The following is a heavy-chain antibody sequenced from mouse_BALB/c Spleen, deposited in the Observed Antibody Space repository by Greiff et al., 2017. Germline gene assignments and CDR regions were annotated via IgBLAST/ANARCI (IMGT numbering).Heavy chain of an antibody. CDR2: ISSGGSYT. CDR1: GFTFSSYG. J-gene: IGHJ4*01. D-gene: IGHD3-1*01. Sequence: EVQGVESGGDLVKPGGSLKLSCAASGFTFSSYGMSWVRQTPDKRLEWVATISSGGSYTYYPDSVKGRFTISRDNAKNTLYLEMSSLRSEDTAMYYCARADLGYYAMDYWGQGTSVTVSS. V-gene: IGHV5-6*01. CDR3: ARADLGYYAMDY.